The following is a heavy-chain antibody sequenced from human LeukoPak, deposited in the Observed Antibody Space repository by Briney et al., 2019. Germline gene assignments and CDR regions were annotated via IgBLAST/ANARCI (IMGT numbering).Heavy chain of an antibody. CDR2: IYHSGST. CDR1: GGSISSSNW. D-gene: IGHD3-9*01. V-gene: IGHV4-4*02. CDR3: ARDHPLYDINPTAWEYYFDY. J-gene: IGHJ4*02. Sequence: SETPSLTCAVSGGSISSSNWWSWVRQPPGKGLEWIGEIYHSGSTNYNPSLKSRVTISVDKSKNQFSLKLSSVTAADTAVYYCARDHPLYDINPTAWEYYFDYWGQGTLVTVSS.